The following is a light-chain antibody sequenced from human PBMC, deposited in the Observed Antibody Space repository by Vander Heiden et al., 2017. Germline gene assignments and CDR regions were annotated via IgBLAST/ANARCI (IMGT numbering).Light chain of an antibody. V-gene: IGKV3-20*01. J-gene: IGKJ4*01. Sequence: NVLTQSPGTLSLSPGQRATLSCRASQSLSRNFLAWYQQKPGQSPRLLIYGASNRAAGTPDRFSGSGSGTAFTLTISRLEPEDFAVYFCQQYEKLPLTFGGGTKVDLK. CDR1: QSLSRNF. CDR3: QQYEKLPLT. CDR2: GAS.